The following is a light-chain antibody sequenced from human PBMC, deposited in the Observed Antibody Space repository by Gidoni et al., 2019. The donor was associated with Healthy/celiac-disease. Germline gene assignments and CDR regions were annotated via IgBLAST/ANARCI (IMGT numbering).Light chain of an antibody. CDR1: PSISSY. Sequence: DIQMTQAPSSLSASVGDRVTISCRASPSISSYLHWYQQKPGKAPKLLIYAASSLQSGVPERFSGSGSGTDFTLTSSSLQPEDFATYYCQHSYSTPPTFGQGTKVEIK. CDR3: QHSYSTPPT. J-gene: IGKJ2*01. V-gene: IGKV1-39*01. CDR2: AAS.